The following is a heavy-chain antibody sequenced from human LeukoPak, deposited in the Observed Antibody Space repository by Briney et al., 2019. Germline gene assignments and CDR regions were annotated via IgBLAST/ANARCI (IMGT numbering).Heavy chain of an antibody. D-gene: IGHD2-2*01. V-gene: IGHV3-23*01. CDR3: AKLFVVVPAASYYFDY. Sequence: PGGSLRLPCAASGFTFSSYAMSWVRQAPGKGLEWVSAISASGGSTYYADSVKGRFTISRDNSKNTLYLQMNSLRAEDTAVYYCAKLFVVVPAASYYFDYWGQGTLVTVSS. J-gene: IGHJ4*02. CDR1: GFTFSSYA. CDR2: ISASGGST.